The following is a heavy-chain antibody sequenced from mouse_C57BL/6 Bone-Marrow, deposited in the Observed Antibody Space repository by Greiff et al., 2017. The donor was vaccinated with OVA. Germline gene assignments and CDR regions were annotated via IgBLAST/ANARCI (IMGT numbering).Heavy chain of an antibody. Sequence: QVQLQQPGAELVKPGASVKLSCKASGYTFTSYWMHWVKQRPGQGLEWIGMIHPNSGSTNYNEKFKSKATLTVDKSSSTAYMQLSSLTSEDSAVDYCAMNYGSSPWFAYWGQGTLVTVSA. V-gene: IGHV1-64*01. J-gene: IGHJ3*01. CDR3: AMNYGSSPWFAY. D-gene: IGHD1-1*01. CDR2: IHPNSGST. CDR1: GYTFTSYW.